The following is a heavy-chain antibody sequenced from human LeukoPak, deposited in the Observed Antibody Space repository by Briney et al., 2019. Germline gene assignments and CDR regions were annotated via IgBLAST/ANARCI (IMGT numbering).Heavy chain of an antibody. CDR1: GFSLSTGGMC. CDR2: IDWDDDK. D-gene: IGHD1-26*01. Sequence: SGPTLVNPTQTLTLTCTFSGFSLSTGGMCVSWIRQPPGKALEWLARIDWDDDKYYSTSLKTRLTISKDTSKNQVVLTMTDMDPVDTATYYCARILGTRYYYYYMDVWGKGTTVTVSS. J-gene: IGHJ6*03. CDR3: ARILGTRYYYYYMDV. V-gene: IGHV2-70*11.